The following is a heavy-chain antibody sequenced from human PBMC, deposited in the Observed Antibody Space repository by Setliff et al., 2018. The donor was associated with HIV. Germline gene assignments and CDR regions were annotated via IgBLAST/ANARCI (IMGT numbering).Heavy chain of an antibody. J-gene: IGHJ6*02. Sequence: PSETLSLTCTLSGGSITNLDYFWSWVRLPPGKGLEWIGSVYSTGSTYQNPSLKDRITLSVDPSKNQVSLQVSSVTAADTAVYYCASGRYLINYYYSAMDDWGPGTTVNVS. CDR2: VYSTGST. D-gene: IGHD2-2*01. CDR3: ASGRYLINYYYSAMDD. CDR1: GGSITNLDYF. V-gene: IGHV4-30-4*01.